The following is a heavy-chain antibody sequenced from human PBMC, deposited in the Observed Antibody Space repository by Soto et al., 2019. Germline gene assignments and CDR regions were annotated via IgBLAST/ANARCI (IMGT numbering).Heavy chain of an antibody. CDR3: ATGILTLAPVTRLHYYAMAV. D-gene: IGHD1-20*01. J-gene: IGHJ6*02. V-gene: IGHV4-34*01. CDR1: GGSFTGYY. Sequence: QVQLHQWGAGLLQPSETLSLTCAIDGGSFTGYYWSWIRQAPGEGLEWVGEINHGGATNVHPSLKSRFLIPMDASKNHFSANLSSVTAADTAIYFCATGILTLAPVTRLHYYAMAVWCQGTTVIISS. CDR2: INHGGAT.